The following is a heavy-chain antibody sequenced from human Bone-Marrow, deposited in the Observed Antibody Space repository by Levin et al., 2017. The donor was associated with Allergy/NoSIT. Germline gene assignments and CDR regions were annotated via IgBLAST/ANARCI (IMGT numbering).Heavy chain of an antibody. CDR1: GGSINSGTYY. D-gene: IGHD3-9*01. J-gene: IGHJ5*02. V-gene: IGHV4-31*03. CDR2: IYKSGST. CDR3: ARDAELGDYDMKTGAGFDP. Sequence: SETLSLTCTVSGGSINSGTYYWSWIRQHPGKGLEWIGYIYKSGSTYYNPSLKSRVTISVDTSKNQFSLKLSSVTAADTAVYYCARDAELGDYDMKTGAGFDPWGQGTLVTVSS.